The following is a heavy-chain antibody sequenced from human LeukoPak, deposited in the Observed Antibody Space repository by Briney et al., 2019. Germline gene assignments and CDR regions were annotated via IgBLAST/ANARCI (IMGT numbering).Heavy chain of an antibody. CDR2: ISSSSSYI. CDR3: ARVVESYRQEGYYYYYMDV. Sequence: GGSLRLSCAASGFTFSSYSMNWVRQAPGKGLEWVSSISSSSSYIYYADSVKGRFTISRDNAKNSLYLQMNSLRAEDTAVYYCARVVESYRQEGYYYYYMDVWGKGTTVTVSS. D-gene: IGHD1-26*01. J-gene: IGHJ6*03. CDR1: GFTFSSYS. V-gene: IGHV3-21*01.